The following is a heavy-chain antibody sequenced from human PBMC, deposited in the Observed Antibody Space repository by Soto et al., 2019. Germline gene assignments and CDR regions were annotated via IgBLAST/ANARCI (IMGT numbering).Heavy chain of an antibody. CDR3: ALWGFRDGNNSKYNFSGMDV. V-gene: IGHV1-69*01. CDR1: GGTFNRYT. Sequence: VQLVQSGAEVKKPGSSVKLSCKASGGTFNRYTISWVRQASGQGLEWMGGIIPIFGTANYAQKFQGRVAIIADESTSAAYMELRSLRSEDTAVYYCALWGFRDGNNSKYNFSGMDVWGQGTTVTVSS. J-gene: IGHJ6*02. CDR2: IIPIFGTA. D-gene: IGHD1-1*01.